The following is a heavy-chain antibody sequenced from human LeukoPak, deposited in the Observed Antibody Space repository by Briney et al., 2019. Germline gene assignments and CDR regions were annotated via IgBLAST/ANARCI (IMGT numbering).Heavy chain of an antibody. J-gene: IGHJ4*02. CDR3: ARGIGYSSGWYNGY. Sequence: PGGSLRLSCAASGVTFSSYSMNWVRQAPGKGLEWVSYISSSSSTIYYADSVKGRFTISTDNAKNSLYLQMNSLRADETAVYYCARGIGYSSGWYNGYWGQGTLVTVSS. CDR1: GVTFSSYS. V-gene: IGHV3-48*04. CDR2: ISSSSSTI. D-gene: IGHD6-19*01.